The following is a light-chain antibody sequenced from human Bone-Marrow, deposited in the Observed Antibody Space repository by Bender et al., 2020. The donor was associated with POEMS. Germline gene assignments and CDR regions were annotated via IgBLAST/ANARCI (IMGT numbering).Light chain of an antibody. J-gene: IGLJ1*01. CDR2: DVN. Sequence: QSALTQPRSVSGSPGQSVTISCTGTSGDVGGYNYVSWYQQHPGKVPKFIIYDVNKRPSGVPDRFSGSKSGNTASLTISGLQAEDEADYYCCSYAGRYSYVFGSGTTVTVL. CDR1: SGDVGGYNY. V-gene: IGLV2-11*01. CDR3: CSYAGRYSYV.